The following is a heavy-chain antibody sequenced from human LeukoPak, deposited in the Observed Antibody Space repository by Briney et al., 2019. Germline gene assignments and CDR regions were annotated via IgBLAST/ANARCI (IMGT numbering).Heavy chain of an antibody. CDR3: ARARPALFDY. D-gene: IGHD3-3*02. Sequence: KPSETLSLTCAVSGXSISSNNGWSWVRQPPGKGLEWIGEIYHSGSTNYNPSLKSRVTISVDKSKSQFSLKLNSVTAADTAVYYCARARPALFDYWGQGTLVTVSS. CDR2: IYHSGST. CDR1: GXSISSNNG. J-gene: IGHJ4*02. V-gene: IGHV4-4*02.